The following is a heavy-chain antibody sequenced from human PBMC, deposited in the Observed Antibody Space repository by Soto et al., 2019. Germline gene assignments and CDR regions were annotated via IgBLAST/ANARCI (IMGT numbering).Heavy chain of an antibody. CDR1: GFTFDDYA. D-gene: IGHD5-12*01. J-gene: IGHJ3*02. CDR2: ISWNSGSI. V-gene: IGHV3-9*01. CDR3: AKDKRTWITDAFDI. Sequence: GGSLRLSCAASGFTFDDYAMHWVRQAPGKGLEWVSGISWNSGSIGYADSVKGRFTISRDNAKNSLYLQMNSLRAEDTALYYCAKDKRTWITDAFDIWGQGTMVTVSS.